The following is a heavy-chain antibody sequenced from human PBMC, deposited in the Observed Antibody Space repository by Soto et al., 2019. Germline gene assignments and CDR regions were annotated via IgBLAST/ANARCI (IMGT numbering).Heavy chain of an antibody. CDR3: ARDKITGLFDY. Sequence: TSETLFLTCAAYGGSFSGYYWTWIRQPPGTGLEWIGEINHSGSTNYNPSLKSRVTISVDTSKNQFSLKLTSVTAADTAVYYCARDKITGLFDYWGQGTLVTV. J-gene: IGHJ4*02. CDR2: INHSGST. V-gene: IGHV4-34*01. CDR1: GGSFSGYY. D-gene: IGHD2-8*02.